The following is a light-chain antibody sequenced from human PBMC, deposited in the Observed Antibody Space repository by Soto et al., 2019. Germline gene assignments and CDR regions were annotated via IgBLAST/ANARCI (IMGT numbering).Light chain of an antibody. CDR3: SSYAGSSNV. Sequence: QSVLTQPPSASGSPGQSVAISCTGTSSDVGGYNYVSWYQQHPGKAPKLMIYEVNKRPSGVPDRFSGSKSGNTASLTVSGLQAEDDADYYCSSYAGSSNVFGTGTKVTGL. V-gene: IGLV2-8*01. CDR1: SSDVGGYNY. J-gene: IGLJ1*01. CDR2: EVN.